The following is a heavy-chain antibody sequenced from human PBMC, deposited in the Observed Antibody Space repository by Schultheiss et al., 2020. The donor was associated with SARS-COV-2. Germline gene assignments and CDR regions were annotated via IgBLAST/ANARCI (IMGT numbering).Heavy chain of an antibody. Sequence: GESLKISCVASGFTFSTYGMHWVRQAPGKGLEWVAVIWYDGNNKYYADSVKGRFTTSRDNSKNTLYLQLNSLRAEDTAVYYCARATYYDISTGHSLADGWYLDLWGRGTLVTVSS. CDR2: IWYDGNNK. CDR1: GFTFSTYG. D-gene: IGHD3-9*01. J-gene: IGHJ2*01. V-gene: IGHV3-33*01. CDR3: ARATYYDISTGHSLADGWYLDL.